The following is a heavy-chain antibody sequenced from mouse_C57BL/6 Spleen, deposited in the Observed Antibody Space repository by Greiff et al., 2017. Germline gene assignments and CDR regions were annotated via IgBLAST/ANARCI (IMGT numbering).Heavy chain of an antibody. CDR2: IGPGSGST. J-gene: IGHJ4*01. CDR1: GYTFTDSY. CDR3: AIYYGNNYYAMDY. D-gene: IGHD2-1*01. Sequence: QVQLQQSGAELVKPGASVKISCKASGYTFTDSYINWVKQRPGQGLEWIGKIGPGSGSTYYNEKFKGKATLTADKSSSTAYMQLSSLTSEDSAVYFCAIYYGNNYYAMDYWGQGTSVTVSS. V-gene: IGHV1-77*01.